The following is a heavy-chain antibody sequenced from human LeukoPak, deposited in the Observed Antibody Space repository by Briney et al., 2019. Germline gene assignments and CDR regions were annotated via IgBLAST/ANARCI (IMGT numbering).Heavy chain of an antibody. Sequence: PGASLRLSGALSGITLTNYGMSWASPPPGEWRGWVGCLSVSAGGTNHPASVNRRFTTSRDTAKNTPYLQMTRMGAEDTALYFCANRGVVIRVILVVFHKEAYYFDSWGQGALVTVSS. D-gene: IGHD3-10*01. V-gene: IGHV3-23*01. CDR3: ANRGVVIRVILVVFHKEAYYFDS. CDR1: GITLTNYG. CDR2: LSVSAGGT. J-gene: IGHJ4*02.